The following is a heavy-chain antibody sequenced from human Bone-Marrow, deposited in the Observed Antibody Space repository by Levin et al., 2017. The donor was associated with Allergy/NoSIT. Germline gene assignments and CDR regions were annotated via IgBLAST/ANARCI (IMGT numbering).Heavy chain of an antibody. CDR1: GFTFSNAW. CDR2: IKSKTDGGTT. CDR3: TTAIQYSSGWYVDFQH. Sequence: GESLKISCAASGFTFSNAWMSWVRQAPGKGLEWVGRIKSKTDGGTTDYAAPVKGRFTISRDDSKNTLYLQMNSLKTEDTAVYYCTTAIQYSSGWYVDFQHWGQGTLVTVSS. J-gene: IGHJ1*01. D-gene: IGHD6-19*01. V-gene: IGHV3-15*01.